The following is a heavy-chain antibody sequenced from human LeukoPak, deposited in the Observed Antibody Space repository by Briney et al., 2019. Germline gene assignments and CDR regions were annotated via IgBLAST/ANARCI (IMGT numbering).Heavy chain of an antibody. V-gene: IGHV4-59*01. CDR2: IYNSGTT. Sequence: SETLSLTCSVSGASISSYYWSWIRQSPGKGMEWIGYIYNSGTTNYNPSLKSRVSISKDVSKNQFSLRVTSVTAADTAVYYCARVGGAPLGAFDIWGQGTVVTVSS. CDR1: GASISSYY. CDR3: ARVGGAPLGAFDI. J-gene: IGHJ3*02. D-gene: IGHD3-16*01.